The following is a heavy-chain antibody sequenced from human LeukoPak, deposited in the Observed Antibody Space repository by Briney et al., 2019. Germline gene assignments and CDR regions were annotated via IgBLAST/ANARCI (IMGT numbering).Heavy chain of an antibody. J-gene: IGHJ4*02. CDR3: ARGEDGTGDYRPTYFDS. Sequence: SETLSLTCAVYGGSFSDYFWNWIRQTPGKGLEWIGEINHGGGTNYNPSLKSRATISVDTSKKQFSLNLTSVTAADTAVYYCARGEDGTGDYRPTYFDSWGQGTLVTVSS. CDR2: INHGGGT. V-gene: IGHV4-34*01. CDR1: GGSFSDYF. D-gene: IGHD4-17*01.